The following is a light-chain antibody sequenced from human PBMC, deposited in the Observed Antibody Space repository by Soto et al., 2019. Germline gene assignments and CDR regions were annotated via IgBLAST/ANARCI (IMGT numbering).Light chain of an antibody. CDR3: QHYNGYPYT. J-gene: IGKJ2*01. CDR1: QSIDNW. CDR2: DAS. Sequence: IQMTQSPSPLSASIGDRVTITCRASQSIDNWLAWYQQKPGKAPQLLIYDASRVKTGVPSRFTASGSGTEFTLTINTLQADDSATYFCQHYNGYPYTFGPGTKLDIK. V-gene: IGKV1-5*01.